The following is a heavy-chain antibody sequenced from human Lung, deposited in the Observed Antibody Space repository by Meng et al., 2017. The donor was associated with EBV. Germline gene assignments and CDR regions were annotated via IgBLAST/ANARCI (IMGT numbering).Heavy chain of an antibody. CDR2: INHSGST. CDR3: ARGPGLRWERTTDY. Sequence: VQLQQWGAGLLKPSETLSLTCAVYGGSFSGYYWSWIRQPPGKGLEWIGEINHSGSTNYNPSLKSRVTISVDTSKNQFSLKLSSVTAADTAVYYCARGPGLRWERTTDYWGQGTLVTVSS. V-gene: IGHV4-34*01. CDR1: GGSFSGYY. J-gene: IGHJ4*02. D-gene: IGHD4-23*01.